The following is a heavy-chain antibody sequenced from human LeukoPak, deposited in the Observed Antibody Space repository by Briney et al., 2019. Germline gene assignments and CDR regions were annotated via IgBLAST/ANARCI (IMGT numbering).Heavy chain of an antibody. CDR3: ARGGGDYGDYVTIRFDY. CDR2: IYYSGST. J-gene: IGHJ4*02. D-gene: IGHD4-17*01. CDR1: GGSISSGGYY. Sequence: KPSQTLSLTCTVSGGSISSGGYYWSWIRQHPGKGLEWIGYIYYSGSTYYNPSLKSRVTISVDTSKNQFSLKLSSVTAADTAVYYCARGGGDYGDYVTIRFDYWGQGTLVTVSS. V-gene: IGHV4-31*03.